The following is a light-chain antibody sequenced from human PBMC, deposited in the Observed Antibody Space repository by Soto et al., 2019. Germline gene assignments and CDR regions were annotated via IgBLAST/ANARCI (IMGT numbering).Light chain of an antibody. V-gene: IGLV2-23*01. J-gene: IGLJ1*01. Sequence: QSVLTQPASVSGSPGQSITISCTGTSRDVGIYNLVSWYQLHPGKVPKLIIYEDTKRPSGISSRFSGSESGITAFLTISGLQAEDEADYYCCSYAGSSTYVFGTG. CDR1: SRDVGIYNL. CDR3: CSYAGSSTYV. CDR2: EDT.